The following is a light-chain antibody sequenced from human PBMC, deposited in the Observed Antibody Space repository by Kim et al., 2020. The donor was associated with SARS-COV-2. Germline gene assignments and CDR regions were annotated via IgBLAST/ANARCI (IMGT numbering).Light chain of an antibody. CDR1: SLRNYY. CDR3: NSRDNSGDHVV. Sequence: SSELTQDPAVSVALGQTVRLTCQGDSLRNYYATWYQQRPGQAPTLVLYGKYDRPSGIPDRFSGSASGNTASLTITGAQAEDEADYYCNSRDNSGDHVVFGGGTKLTVL. J-gene: IGLJ3*02. CDR2: GKY. V-gene: IGLV3-19*01.